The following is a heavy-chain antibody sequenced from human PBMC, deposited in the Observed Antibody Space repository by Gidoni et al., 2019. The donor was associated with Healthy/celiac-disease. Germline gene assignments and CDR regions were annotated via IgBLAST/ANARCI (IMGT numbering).Heavy chain of an antibody. CDR1: GFTFRSYR. CDR3: ARDDVVVVVAATLSKYGMDV. CDR2: ISSSSSYI. D-gene: IGHD2-15*01. J-gene: IGHJ6*02. Sequence: EVQLVESGGGWVKPGGSLRLPCSASGFTFRSYRMNWVRQAPGKGLEWVSSISSSSSYIYYADSVKGRFTISRDNAKNSLYLQMNSLRAEDTAVYYCARDDVVVVVAATLSKYGMDVWGQGTTVTVSS. V-gene: IGHV3-21*01.